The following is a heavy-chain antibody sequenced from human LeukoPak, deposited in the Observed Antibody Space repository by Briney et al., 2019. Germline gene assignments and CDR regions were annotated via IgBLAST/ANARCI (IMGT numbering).Heavy chain of an antibody. J-gene: IGHJ4*02. D-gene: IGHD5-18*01. CDR3: ATGYNYGFYY. CDR1: RFTFSSYS. V-gene: IGHV3-21*01. Sequence: GGSLRLSCAASRFTFSSYSMNWVRQAPGKGLEWVSSISSSSSYIYYADSVKGRFTISRDNAKNTLYLQMNSVRAEDTAVYYCATGYNYGFYYWGQGTLVTVSS. CDR2: ISSSSSYI.